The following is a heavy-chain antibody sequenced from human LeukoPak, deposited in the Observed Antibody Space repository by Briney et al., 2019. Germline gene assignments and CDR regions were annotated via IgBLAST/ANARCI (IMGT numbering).Heavy chain of an antibody. CDR3: ARGLPTSDAFDI. J-gene: IGHJ3*02. CDR1: GGSISSYY. V-gene: IGHV4-59*01. D-gene: IGHD1-1*01. CDR2: IYYSGST. Sequence: TSSETLSLTCTVSGGSISSYYWSWIRQPPGKGLEWIGYIYYSGSTNYNPSLKSRVTISVDTSKNQFSLKLSSVTAADTAVYYCARGLPTSDAFDIWGQGTMVTVSS.